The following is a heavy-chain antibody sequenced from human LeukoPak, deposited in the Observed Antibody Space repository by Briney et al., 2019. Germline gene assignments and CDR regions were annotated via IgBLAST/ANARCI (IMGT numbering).Heavy chain of an antibody. V-gene: IGHV3-74*01. Sequence: GGSLRLSCAAPGFSFSSYWMHWFRQAPGRGLVWVSRINGDGSTTTYADSVKGRFTISRDNARNTLYLQINSLRAEDTAVYYCAKLNYGQFDYWGQGTLVTVSS. CDR1: GFSFSSYW. CDR2: INGDGSTT. J-gene: IGHJ4*02. CDR3: AKLNYGQFDY. D-gene: IGHD3-10*01.